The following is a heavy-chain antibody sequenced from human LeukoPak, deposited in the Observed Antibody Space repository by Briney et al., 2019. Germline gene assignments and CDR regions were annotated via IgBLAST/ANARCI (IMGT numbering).Heavy chain of an antibody. V-gene: IGHV1-69*02. D-gene: IGHD3-3*02. CDR1: GGTFSSYT. J-gene: IGHJ3*02. CDR3: ARRYRLAFLEWLSKGETDAFDI. Sequence: SVKVSCKASGGTFSSYTISWVRQAPGQGLEWMGRIIPILGIANYAQKFQGRVTITADKSTSTAYMELSSLRSEDTAVYYCARRYRLAFLEWLSKGETDAFDIWGQGTMVTVSS. CDR2: IIPILGIA.